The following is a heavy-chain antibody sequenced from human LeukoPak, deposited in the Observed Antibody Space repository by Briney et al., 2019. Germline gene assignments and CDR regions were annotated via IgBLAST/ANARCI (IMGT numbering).Heavy chain of an antibody. CDR2: IYPGDSDT. V-gene: IGHV5-51*01. D-gene: IGHD2-2*01. CDR1: GYTFTSHW. CDR3: ARLGYCSSASCYYGMDV. Sequence: GESLKISCKGSGYTFTSHWIGWVRQMPGKGLEWMGIIYPGDSDTRYSPSFQGQVTISADKSISTAYLQWGSLKASDTAIYYCARLGYCSSASCYYGMDVWGQGTSVTVSS. J-gene: IGHJ6*02.